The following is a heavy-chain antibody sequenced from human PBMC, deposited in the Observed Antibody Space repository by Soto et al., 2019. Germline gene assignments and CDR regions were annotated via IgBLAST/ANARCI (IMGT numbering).Heavy chain of an antibody. J-gene: IGHJ4*02. Sequence: QVQLQESGPGLVKPSHTLSLTCTVSGGSISSAAYYWSWIRPHPGKGLEWIGYISHSGSTYYNPSLKSRVIILAHTSKSQFSLSLTAVTAADTAVYYFASDYTYGSNFFDCWGQGALVTVSS. V-gene: IGHV4-31*03. CDR1: GGSISSAAYY. CDR3: ASDYTYGSNFFDC. D-gene: IGHD3-16*01. CDR2: ISHSGST.